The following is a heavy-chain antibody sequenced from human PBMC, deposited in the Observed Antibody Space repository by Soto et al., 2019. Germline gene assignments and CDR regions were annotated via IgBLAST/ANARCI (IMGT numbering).Heavy chain of an antibody. CDR2: VYWNDDK. Sequence: QITLKGSGPTLVKPTQTLTLTCTLSGISLSTSGVDLGWIRQTPGKALEWLALVYWNDDKHYSPSLKSRLTITKDTSKNQAVLTMTNMDPVDTATYYCARGLATLPVFAFDVWGQGTVVTVSS. CDR3: ARGLATLPVFAFDV. V-gene: IGHV2-5*01. D-gene: IGHD1-1*01. CDR1: GISLSTSGVD. J-gene: IGHJ3*01.